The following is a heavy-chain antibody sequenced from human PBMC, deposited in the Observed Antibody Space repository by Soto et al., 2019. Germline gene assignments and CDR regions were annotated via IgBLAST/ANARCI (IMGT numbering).Heavy chain of an antibody. CDR1: GYTFTGYY. J-gene: IGHJ6*02. V-gene: IGHV1-2*02. Sequence: ASVKVSCKASGYTFTGYYMHWVRQAPGQGLELMGWINPNSGGTNYAQKFQGRVTMTRDTSISTAYMELSRLRSDDTAVYYCARDGAARIAAAGYYYYGMDVWGQGTTVTVYS. CDR3: ARDGAARIAAAGYYYYGMDV. CDR2: INPNSGGT. D-gene: IGHD6-13*01.